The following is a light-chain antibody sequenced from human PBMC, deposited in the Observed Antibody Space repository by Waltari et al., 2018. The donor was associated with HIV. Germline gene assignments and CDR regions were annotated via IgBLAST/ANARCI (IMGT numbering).Light chain of an antibody. CDR2: GAS. CDR3: QQYGSSPPFT. Sequence: ELVLTQSPGTLSLSPGERATFSCRASQSVSSSYLAWYQQKPGQAPRLLIYGASSRATGIPDRFSGSGSGTDFTLTISRLEPEDFAVYYCQQYGSSPPFTFGPGTKVDIK. V-gene: IGKV3-20*01. J-gene: IGKJ3*01. CDR1: QSVSSSY.